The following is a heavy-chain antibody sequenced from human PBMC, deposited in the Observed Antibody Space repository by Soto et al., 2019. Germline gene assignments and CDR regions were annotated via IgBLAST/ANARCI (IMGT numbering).Heavy chain of an antibody. J-gene: IGHJ6*02. Sequence: SETLSLTCSVSGGSVTSFYYLSWIRQPPGKGLEWLGYIYHTGSTNYQPSLKSRVTISLDTSKNQFSLNLNSVTAADTAVYYCARWGVAMDVWGQGATVTVSS. V-gene: IGHV4-61*01. CDR2: IYHTGST. D-gene: IGHD3-16*01. CDR3: ARWGVAMDV. CDR1: GGSVTSFYY.